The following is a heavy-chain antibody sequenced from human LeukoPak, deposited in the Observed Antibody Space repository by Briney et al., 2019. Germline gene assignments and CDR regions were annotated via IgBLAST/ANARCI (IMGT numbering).Heavy chain of an antibody. Sequence: PSETLSLTCAVSGGSISSGGYSWSWIRQPPGKGLEWIGYIYYSGSTYYNPSLKSRVTISVDTSKNQFSLKLSSVTAADTAVYCCARNSNYVVDAFDIWGQGTMVTVSS. J-gene: IGHJ3*02. CDR3: ARNSNYVVDAFDI. D-gene: IGHD4-11*01. V-gene: IGHV4-30-4*07. CDR2: IYYSGST. CDR1: GGSISSGGYS.